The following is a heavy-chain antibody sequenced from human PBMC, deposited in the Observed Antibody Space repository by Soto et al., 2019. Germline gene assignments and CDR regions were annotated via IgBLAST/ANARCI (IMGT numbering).Heavy chain of an antibody. CDR3: ARDRDYYDSSGYGY. CDR1: GFTFSDYY. J-gene: IGHJ4*02. V-gene: IGHV3-11*01. Sequence: PGGSLRLSXAASGFTFSDYYMSWIRQAPGKGLEWVSYISSSGSTIYYADSVKGRFTISRDNAKNSLYLQMNSLRAEDTAVYYCARDRDYYDSSGYGYWGQGTLVTVSS. CDR2: ISSSGSTI. D-gene: IGHD3-22*01.